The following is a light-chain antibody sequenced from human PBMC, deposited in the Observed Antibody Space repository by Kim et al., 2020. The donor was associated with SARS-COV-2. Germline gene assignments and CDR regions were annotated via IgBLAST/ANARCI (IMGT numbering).Light chain of an antibody. V-gene: IGKV1-NL1*01. J-gene: IGKJ1*01. CDR1: QGISNS. CDR3: QQYYRTPLT. Sequence: ATIGDSVTSPCRASQGISNSLAWYQQKPGKAPKLLLVAASRLESGVPSRFSGSGSGTDYTLTISSLQPEDFASYYCQQYYRTPLTFGQGTKVDIK. CDR2: AAS.